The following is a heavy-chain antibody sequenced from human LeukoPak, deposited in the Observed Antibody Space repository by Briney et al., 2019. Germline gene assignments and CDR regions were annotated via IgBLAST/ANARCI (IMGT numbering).Heavy chain of an antibody. CDR1: GGSFSGYY. Sequence: SETLSLTCAVYGGSFSGYYWSWIRQPPGKGLEWIGEINHSGSTNYNPSLKSRVTISVDTSKNQFSLKLSSVTAADTAVYYCASPPSQGHDAFDIWGQGTMVTVSS. CDR2: INHSGST. CDR3: ASPPSQGHDAFDI. J-gene: IGHJ3*02. V-gene: IGHV4-34*01.